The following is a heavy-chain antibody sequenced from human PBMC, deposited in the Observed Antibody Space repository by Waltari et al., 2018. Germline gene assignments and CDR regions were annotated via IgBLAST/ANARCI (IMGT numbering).Heavy chain of an antibody. D-gene: IGHD1-26*01. CDR1: GGSFSGYY. CDR2: INHSGST. J-gene: IGHJ5*02. Sequence: QMQLQQWGAGLLKPSETLSLTCAVYGGSFSGYYWSWIRQPPGKGLEWIGEINHSGSTNYNPSLKSRVTISVDTSKNQFSLKLSSVTAADTAVYYCARRVGSAAAPLNWFDPWGQGTLVTVSS. V-gene: IGHV4-34*01. CDR3: ARRVGSAAAPLNWFDP.